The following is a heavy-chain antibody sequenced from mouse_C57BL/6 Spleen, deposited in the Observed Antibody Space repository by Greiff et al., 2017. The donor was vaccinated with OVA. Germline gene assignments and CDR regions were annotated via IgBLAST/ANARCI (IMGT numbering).Heavy chain of an antibody. V-gene: IGHV5-6*02. CDR2: ISSGGSYT. J-gene: IGHJ4*01. CDR1: GFTFSSYG. CDR3: ARGGGNRLGAMDY. Sequence: DVMLVESGGDLVKPGGSLKLSCAASGFTFSSYGMSWVRQTPDKRLEWVATISSGGSYTYYPDSVKGRFTISRDNAKNTLYLQMSSLKSEDTAMYCCARGGGNRLGAMDYWGQGTSVTVSS. D-gene: IGHD1-1*02.